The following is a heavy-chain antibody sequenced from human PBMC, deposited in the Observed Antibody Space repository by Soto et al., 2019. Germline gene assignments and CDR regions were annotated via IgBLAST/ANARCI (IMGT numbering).Heavy chain of an antibody. V-gene: IGHV5-51*01. J-gene: IGHJ3*01. Sequence: PGESLKISCQGSGYDFRTSWVAWVRQTPGKGLEWMGMIFPGDSDVKYSPSFQGHVTISVDKSVNTAYLQWTSLRASDTALYYCTQPGKVAGTVTWGFDVWGQGTLVTVSS. D-gene: IGHD3-16*01. CDR3: TQPGKVAGTVTWGFDV. CDR1: GYDFRTSW. CDR2: IFPGDSDV.